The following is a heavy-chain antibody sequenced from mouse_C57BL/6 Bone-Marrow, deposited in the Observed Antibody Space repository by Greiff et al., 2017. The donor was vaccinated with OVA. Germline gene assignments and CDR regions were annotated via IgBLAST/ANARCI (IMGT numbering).Heavy chain of an antibody. V-gene: IGHV1-80*01. CDR2: IYPGDGDT. Sequence: QVQLQQSGAELVKPGASVKISCKASGYAFSSYWMNWVKQRPGKGLEWIGQIYPGDGDTNYNGKLKGKVTLTADKSYRTAYMQLSSPTSEDSAVYFCSRPPIYYNGNSPFYGYFDVWGTGTTVTVSS. CDR1: GYAFSSYW. J-gene: IGHJ1*03. CDR3: SRPPIYYNGNSPFYGYFDV. D-gene: IGHD1-1*01.